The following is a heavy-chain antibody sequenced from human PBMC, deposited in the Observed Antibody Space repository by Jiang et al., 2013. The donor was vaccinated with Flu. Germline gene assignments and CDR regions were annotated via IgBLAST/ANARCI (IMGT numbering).Heavy chain of an antibody. Sequence: TISRDNSNNTLYLQMNSLRAEDTAVYYCARDRGVGAMILVVIVDYWGQGTLVTVSP. CDR3: ARDRGVGAMILVVIVDY. V-gene: IGHV3-30*01. J-gene: IGHJ4*02. D-gene: IGHD3-22*01.